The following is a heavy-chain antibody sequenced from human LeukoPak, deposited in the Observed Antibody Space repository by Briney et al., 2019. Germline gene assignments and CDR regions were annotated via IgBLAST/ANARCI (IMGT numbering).Heavy chain of an antibody. D-gene: IGHD5-18*01. V-gene: IGHV3-7*01. CDR1: GFTFSQYW. J-gene: IGHJ4*02. Sequence: PGGSLRLSCAASGFTFSQYWMSWVRQAPGKGLEWVANIKPDGSEKHYVDSVKGRFSISRDNTKNSLFLQISSLRGEDSAVYYCARRSWIQLWYGYDYWGQGTLVTVSS. CDR2: IKPDGSEK. CDR3: ARRSWIQLWYGYDY.